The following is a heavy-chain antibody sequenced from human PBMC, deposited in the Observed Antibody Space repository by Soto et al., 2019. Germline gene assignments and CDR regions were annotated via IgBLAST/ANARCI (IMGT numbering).Heavy chain of an antibody. V-gene: IGHV3-23*01. CDR3: ARDMSGGTYNYYYGMDV. Sequence: EVQLLESAGGLGRPGGSLRLSCAASGITFSSYAMSWVRQAPGRGLEWVSAISGSGSPTYYADSVKGRFTISRDNSKNTLYLQMNSLRADDTAVYYCARDMSGGTYNYYYGMDVWGQGTTVTVSS. CDR2: ISGSGSPT. J-gene: IGHJ6*02. CDR1: GITFSSYA. D-gene: IGHD1-26*01.